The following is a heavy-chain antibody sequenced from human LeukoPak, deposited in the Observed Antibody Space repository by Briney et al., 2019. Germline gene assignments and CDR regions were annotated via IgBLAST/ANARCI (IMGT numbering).Heavy chain of an antibody. D-gene: IGHD6-19*01. V-gene: IGHV3-23*01. CDR1: GFTFSSYA. J-gene: IGHJ4*02. CDR3: AKVEVGYSSGWYDFDY. Sequence: PGGSLRLSCAASGFTFSSYAMSWGRQAPGKGLEWVSAISGSGGSTYYADSVKGRFTISRDNSKNTLYLQMNSLRAEDTAVYYCAKVEVGYSSGWYDFDYWGQGTLVTVSS. CDR2: ISGSGGST.